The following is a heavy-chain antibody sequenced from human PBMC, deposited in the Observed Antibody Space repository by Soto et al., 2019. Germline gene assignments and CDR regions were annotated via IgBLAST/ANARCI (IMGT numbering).Heavy chain of an antibody. J-gene: IGHJ5*02. Sequence: SETLSLTCTVSGGSISSYYWSWIRQPPGKGLEWIGYIYYSGSTNYNPSLKSRVTISVDTSKNQFSLKLSSVTAADTAVYYCARLGEWLHPHWGPPWGQGTLVTVS. CDR2: IYYSGST. CDR3: ARLGEWLHPHWGPP. CDR1: GGSISSYY. V-gene: IGHV4-59*08. D-gene: IGHD3-10*01.